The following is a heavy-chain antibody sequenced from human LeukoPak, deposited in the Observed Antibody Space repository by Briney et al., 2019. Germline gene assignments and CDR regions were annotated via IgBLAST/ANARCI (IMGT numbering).Heavy chain of an antibody. J-gene: IGHJ6*02. CDR1: GFTVSSNY. Sequence: PGGSLRLSCAASGFTVSSNYMSWVRQAPGKGLEWVSVIYSGGSTYYADSVKGRFTISRDNSKNTLYLQMNNLRAEDTAVYYCARASVSITGTRGGMDVWGQGTTVTVSS. V-gene: IGHV3-66*01. CDR2: IYSGGST. D-gene: IGHD1/OR15-1a*01. CDR3: ARASVSITGTRGGMDV.